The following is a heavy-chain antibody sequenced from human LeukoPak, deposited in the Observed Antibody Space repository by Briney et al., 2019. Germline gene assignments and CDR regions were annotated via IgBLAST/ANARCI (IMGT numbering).Heavy chain of an antibody. Sequence: PGGSLRLSCAASGFTFSSYAMSWVRQAPGKGLEWVSAISGSGGSTYYADSVKGRFTIPRDNSKNTLYLQMNSLRAEDTAVYYCAKDGYYYGSGSYYQDYWGQGTLVTVSS. D-gene: IGHD3-10*01. CDR3: AKDGYYYGSGSYYQDY. CDR2: ISGSGGST. V-gene: IGHV3-23*01. J-gene: IGHJ4*02. CDR1: GFTFSSYA.